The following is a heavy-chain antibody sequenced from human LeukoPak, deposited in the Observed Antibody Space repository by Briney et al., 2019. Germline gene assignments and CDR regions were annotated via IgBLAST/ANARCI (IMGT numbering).Heavy chain of an antibody. J-gene: IGHJ4*02. V-gene: IGHV1-69*04. CDR1: GGTFSSYA. Sequence: SVKVSCKASGGTFSSYAISWVRQAPGQGLEWMGRIIPILGIANYAQKFQGRVTITADKSMSTAYMELSSLRSEDTAVYYCARTYYDFWSGFGDQSFDYWGQGTLVTVSS. D-gene: IGHD3-3*01. CDR2: IIPILGIA. CDR3: ARTYYDFWSGFGDQSFDY.